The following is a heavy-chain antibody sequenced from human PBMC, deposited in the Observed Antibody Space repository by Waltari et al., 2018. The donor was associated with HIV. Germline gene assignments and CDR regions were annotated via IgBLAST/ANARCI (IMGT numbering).Heavy chain of an antibody. CDR1: GDSVSSNSAA. Sequence: ISGDSVSSNSAAWNWIRQSPSRGLEWLGRTYYRSKWYNDYAVSVKSRITINPDTSKNQFSLQLNSVTPEDTAVYYCARGLRSGWYVVYFDYWGQGTLVTVSS. CDR2: TYYRSKWYN. CDR3: ARGLRSGWYVVYFDY. V-gene: IGHV6-1*01. D-gene: IGHD6-19*01. J-gene: IGHJ4*02.